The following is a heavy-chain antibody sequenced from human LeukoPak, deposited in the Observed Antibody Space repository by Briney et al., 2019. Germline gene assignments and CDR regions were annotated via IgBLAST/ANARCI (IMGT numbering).Heavy chain of an antibody. J-gene: IGHJ1*01. V-gene: IGHV3-7*01. CDR3: ARDPYSGSYPAEYFQH. CDR1: GFIFSSYW. CDR2: IKQDGSEK. D-gene: IGHD1-26*01. Sequence: PGGSLRLSCAASGFIFSSYWMSWVRQAPGKGLEWVANIKQDGSEKYYVDSVKGRFTISRDNAKNSPYLQMNSLRAEDTAVYYCARDPYSGSYPAEYFQHWGQGTLVTVSS.